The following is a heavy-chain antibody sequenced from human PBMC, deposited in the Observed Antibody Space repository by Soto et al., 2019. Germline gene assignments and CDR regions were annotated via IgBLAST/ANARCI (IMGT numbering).Heavy chain of an antibody. CDR1: GFTFEDYP. CDR3: VKDGLTSIFGQVYDGVVI. D-gene: IGHD3-3*01. V-gene: IGHV3-9*01. CDR2: ISWNSGIL. J-gene: IGHJ3*02. Sequence: EVQLVESGGDLVQPGRSLRLYCAASGFTFEDYPMHWVRQAPGKGLERVPGISWNSGILGYADSVRGEFSISRDNAKKSLYLQMNGLRPEDTALYFCVKDGLTSIFGQVYDGVVIWGRGTMVTVSS.